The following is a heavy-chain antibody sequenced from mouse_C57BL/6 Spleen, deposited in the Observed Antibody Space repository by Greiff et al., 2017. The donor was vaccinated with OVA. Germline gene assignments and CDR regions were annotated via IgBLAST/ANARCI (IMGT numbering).Heavy chain of an antibody. CDR3: ARSGYYGSSYYWYFDV. CDR2: IGPGSGST. Sequence: QVQLKQSGAELVKPGASVKISCKASGYTFTDYYINWVQQRPGQGLEWIGKIGPGSGSTYYNEKFKGKGTLTADKSSSTAYMQLSSLTSEDSAVYFCARSGYYGSSYYWYFDVWGTGTTVTVSS. J-gene: IGHJ1*03. CDR1: GYTFTDYY. V-gene: IGHV1-77*01. D-gene: IGHD1-1*01.